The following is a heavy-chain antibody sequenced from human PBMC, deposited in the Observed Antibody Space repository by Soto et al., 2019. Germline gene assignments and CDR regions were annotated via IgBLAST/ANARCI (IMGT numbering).Heavy chain of an antibody. V-gene: IGHV4-31*02. Sequence: QVQLQESGPGLVKPSQTLSLTCSVSGASTVSHYHWTWIRQPPGKGLEWMGYIFNSGTTFYNPSLTSPLCISMDTSGNHCSLELRSVTAAETAVYYCALALGPTTGLDYWGQGTLVNVSS. D-gene: IGHD1-26*01. CDR1: GASTVSHYH. CDR2: IFNSGTT. J-gene: IGHJ4*02. CDR3: ALALGPTTGLDY.